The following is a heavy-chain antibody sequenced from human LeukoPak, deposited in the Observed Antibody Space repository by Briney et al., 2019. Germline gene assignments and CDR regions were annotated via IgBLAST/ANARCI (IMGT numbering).Heavy chain of an antibody. J-gene: IGHJ4*02. V-gene: IGHV3-11*01. CDR1: GLTFSEYT. CDR3: ARRIAAAGNPFDY. D-gene: IGHD6-13*01. CDR2: ISSSGSTI. Sequence: PGGSLRLSCAASGLTFSEYTMSWIHQAPGKGLEWVSYISSSGSTIYYADSVKGRFTISRDNAKNSLYLQMNSLRAEDTAVYYCARRIAAAGNPFDYWGQGTLVTVSS.